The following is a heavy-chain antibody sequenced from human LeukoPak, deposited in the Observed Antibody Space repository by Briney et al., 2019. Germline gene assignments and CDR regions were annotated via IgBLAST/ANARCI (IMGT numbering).Heavy chain of an antibody. CDR1: GYTFTSYD. CDR2: MNPNSGNT. J-gene: IGHJ4*02. CDR3: ARGSPLKSGDY. D-gene: IGHD1-26*01. V-gene: IGHV1-8*03. Sequence: ASVKVSCKASGYTFTSYDITWVRQATGQGLKWMGWMNPNSGNTGYAQKFQGRVTITRNTSISTAYMELSSLRSEDTAVYYCARGSPLKSGDYWGQGTLVTVSS.